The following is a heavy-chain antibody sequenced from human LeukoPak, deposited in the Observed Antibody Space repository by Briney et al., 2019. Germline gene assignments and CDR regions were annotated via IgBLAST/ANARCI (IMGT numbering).Heavy chain of an antibody. CDR2: IWYDGSNK. CDR1: GFTFSSYG. V-gene: IGHV3-33*01. Sequence: GRSLRLSCAASGFTFSSYGMHWVRQGPGKGLEWVAVIWYDGSNKYYADSVKRRFTISRDNSKNTLYLQMNSLRAEDTAVHYCARETAGLDYWGQGTLVTVSS. D-gene: IGHD3-10*01. CDR3: ARETAGLDY. J-gene: IGHJ4*02.